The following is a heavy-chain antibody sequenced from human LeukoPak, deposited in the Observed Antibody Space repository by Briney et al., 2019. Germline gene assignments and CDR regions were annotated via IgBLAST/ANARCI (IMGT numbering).Heavy chain of an antibody. CDR1: GASVSSGDYY. V-gene: IGHV4-31*03. D-gene: IGHD3-10*01. CDR3: ARVPVPWEVRGVNLASSPDY. J-gene: IGHJ4*02. Sequence: SETLSLTCIVSGASVSSGDYYWTWIRQHPGEGLEWIGYISHSGSTSYNPSLESRVSISADTSKNQFSLRLSAVTAADTAVYYCARVPVPWEVRGVNLASSPDYWGQGTLVTVSS. CDR2: ISHSGST.